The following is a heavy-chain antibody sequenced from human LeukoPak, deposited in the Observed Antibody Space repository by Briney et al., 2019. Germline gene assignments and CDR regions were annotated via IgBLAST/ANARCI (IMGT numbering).Heavy chain of an antibody. V-gene: IGHV3-66*01. CDR3: ARDPPMTTDYALDV. D-gene: IGHD4-11*01. CDR1: GFTFSNAW. J-gene: IGHJ6*02. CDR2: IYTTGRT. Sequence: GGSLRLSCAASGFTFSNAWMSWVRQAPGKGLEWVSFIYTTGRTYYADSVKGRFTVSRDDSKNTVFLQMNSLRAEDTAVYYCARDPPMTTDYALDVWGQGTTVTVSS.